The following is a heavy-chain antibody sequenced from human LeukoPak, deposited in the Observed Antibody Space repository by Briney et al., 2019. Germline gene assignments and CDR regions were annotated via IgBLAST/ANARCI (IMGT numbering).Heavy chain of an antibody. J-gene: IGHJ4*02. Sequence: GGSLRLSCAPFGLTVSSHYMSWVRQAPGKGLEWVSTIYSDGTPYYADSLKGRFTISRDNSKNTLYLRMNSLRAEDTAIYYCARAIQSHLLKGYFDYWGQGALVTVSS. D-gene: IGHD2-2*01. V-gene: IGHV3-53*01. CDR2: IYSDGTP. CDR1: GLTVSSHY. CDR3: ARAIQSHLLKGYFDY.